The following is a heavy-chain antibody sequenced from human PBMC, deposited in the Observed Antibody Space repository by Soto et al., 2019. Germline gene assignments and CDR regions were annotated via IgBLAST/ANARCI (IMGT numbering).Heavy chain of an antibody. CDR1: GGSIDNYY. V-gene: IGHV4-59*01. Sequence: SETLSLTCNVSGGSIDNYYWTWIRQAPGKGLEWIGYVYHNGRTSYNPSLKSRVSISVDRSKNQFSLNLSSVTAADTAVYYCAREDRISAPGGIWFHPWGRGTLVTVSS. D-gene: IGHD6-13*01. CDR3: AREDRISAPGGIWFHP. CDR2: VYHNGRT. J-gene: IGHJ5*02.